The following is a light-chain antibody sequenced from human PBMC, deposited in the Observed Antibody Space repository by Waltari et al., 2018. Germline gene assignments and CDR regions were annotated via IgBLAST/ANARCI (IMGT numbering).Light chain of an antibody. CDR3: QQYYNYPGT. V-gene: IGKV1-5*03. Sequence: DIQLTQSPSTLSAYIGDRVTITCRASQNINRWLAWYQQKPGKAPRLLIHKASNLENKVTSRFSGSGSGTEFTLTISGLQPSDFATYYCQQYYNYPGTFGGGTKVEI. J-gene: IGKJ4*01. CDR1: QNINRW. CDR2: KAS.